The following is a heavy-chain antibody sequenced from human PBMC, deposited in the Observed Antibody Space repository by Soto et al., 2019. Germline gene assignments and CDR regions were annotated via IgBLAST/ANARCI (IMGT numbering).Heavy chain of an antibody. CDR1: GFTFSNYW. D-gene: IGHD1-26*01. CDR3: ARDPRDSEYAIFDY. J-gene: IGHJ4*02. Sequence: AGGSLRLSCEASGFTFSNYWMSWVRQAPGKGLEWVANIKKDGSDKYYVDSVKGRFTISRDNAKNSLFLQMNSLRAEDTAVYYCARDPRDSEYAIFDYWGQGTLVTVSS. CDR2: IKKDGSDK. V-gene: IGHV3-7*05.